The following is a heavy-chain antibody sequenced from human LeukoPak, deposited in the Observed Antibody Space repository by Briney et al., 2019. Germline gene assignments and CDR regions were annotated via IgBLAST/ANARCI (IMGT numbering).Heavy chain of an antibody. D-gene: IGHD4-17*01. J-gene: IGHJ4*02. CDR2: IYHSGST. CDR3: ASKLYGDARTFDY. CDR1: GGSISSSYW. Sequence: SGTLSLTCAVSGGSISSSYWWSWVRQPPEKGLEWIGEIYHSGSTNYNPSLKSRVTISVDKSKNQFSLKLNSVTAADTAVYYCASKLYGDARTFDYWGQGTLVTVSS. V-gene: IGHV4-4*02.